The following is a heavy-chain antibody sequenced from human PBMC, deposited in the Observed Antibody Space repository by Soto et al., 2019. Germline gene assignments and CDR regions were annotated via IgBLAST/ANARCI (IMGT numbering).Heavy chain of an antibody. Sequence: SETLSLTCAVSGGCVSSGNYYWSWVRQPPGKGLEWIGYFYYTVSINYNPSLKSRVTISIDASKNQFSLRLSSVTAADTAVYYCVRNGIGVLHGLVDVWGQRTTVTVSS. J-gene: IGHJ6*02. V-gene: IGHV4-61*01. CDR2: FYYTVSI. D-gene: IGHD3-10*01. CDR1: GGCVSSGNYY. CDR3: VRNGIGVLHGLVDV.